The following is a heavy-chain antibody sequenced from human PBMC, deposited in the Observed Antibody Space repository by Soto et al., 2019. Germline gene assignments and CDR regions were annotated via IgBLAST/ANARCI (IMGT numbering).Heavy chain of an antibody. Sequence: GGPLRLSCAASGFTFIDHAIRWVRQAPGKGLEWVANIKQDGSEKYYVDSVKGRFTISRDNAKNSLYLQMNSLRAEDTAVYYCARDKDIVAVVAANWFDPWGQGTLVTVSS. CDR3: ARDKDIVAVVAANWFDP. D-gene: IGHD2-15*01. CDR1: GFTFIDHA. CDR2: IKQDGSEK. V-gene: IGHV3-7*01. J-gene: IGHJ5*02.